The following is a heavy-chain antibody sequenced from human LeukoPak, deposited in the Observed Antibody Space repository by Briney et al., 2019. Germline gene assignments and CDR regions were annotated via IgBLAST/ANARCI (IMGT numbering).Heavy chain of an antibody. J-gene: IGHJ4*02. D-gene: IGHD3-22*01. V-gene: IGHV3-7*03. CDR3: AKGGEYYYDSSFDY. CDR2: IKQDGSEK. CDR1: GFTFSSYW. Sequence: PGGSLRLSCAASGFTFSSYWMSWVRQAPGKGLEWVANIKQDGSEKYYVDSVKGRFTISRDNAKNSLYLQMNSLRAEDTALYYCAKGGEYYYDSSFDYWGQGTLVTVSS.